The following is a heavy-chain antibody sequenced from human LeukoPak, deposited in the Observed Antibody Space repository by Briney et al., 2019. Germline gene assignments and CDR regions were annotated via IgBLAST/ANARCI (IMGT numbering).Heavy chain of an antibody. Sequence: AGGSLRLSCAASGFTVSSYYMSWVRQAPGKGLEWVSAISGSGGSTYYADSVKGRFTISRDNSKNTLYLQMNSLRAEDTAVYYCAKMGRNMVRGVIVPLDYWGQGTLVTVSS. D-gene: IGHD3-10*01. CDR1: GFTVSSYY. CDR2: ISGSGGST. V-gene: IGHV3-23*01. CDR3: AKMGRNMVRGVIVPLDY. J-gene: IGHJ4*02.